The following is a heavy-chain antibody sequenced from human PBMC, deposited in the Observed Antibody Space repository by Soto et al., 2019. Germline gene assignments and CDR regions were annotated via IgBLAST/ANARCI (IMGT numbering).Heavy chain of an antibody. V-gene: IGHV2-5*02. J-gene: IGHJ5*02. CDR3: AHSPIVVVTATPGWFDH. CDR2: IYWDDDK. D-gene: IGHD2-21*02. CDR1: VFSLSTSGVG. Sequence: QITLKESGPTLVKPTQTLTLTCTFSVFSLSTSGVGVGWIRQPPGKALEWLALIYWDDDKRYSPSLKSRLTITKDTSKNQVVLTMTNMDPVDTATYYCAHSPIVVVTATPGWFDHWGQGTLVTVSS.